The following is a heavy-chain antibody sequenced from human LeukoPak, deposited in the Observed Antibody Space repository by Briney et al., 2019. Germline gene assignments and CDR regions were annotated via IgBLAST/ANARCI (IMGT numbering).Heavy chain of an antibody. CDR2: ISSRSDII. V-gene: IGHV3-48*02. J-gene: IGHJ4*02. D-gene: IGHD5-18*01. Sequence: GGSLRLSCAGSGFTFSRYSINWVRQAPGKGLEWVSYISSRSDIIYYADSVRGRFTISRDNAKNSVHLQMNSLRDEDTAVYYCARGGGGYSGFDYWGQGTLVTVSS. CDR1: GFTFSRYS. CDR3: ARGGGGYSGFDY.